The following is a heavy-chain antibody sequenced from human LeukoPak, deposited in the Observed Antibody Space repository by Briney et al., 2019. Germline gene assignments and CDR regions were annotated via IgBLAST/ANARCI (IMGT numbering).Heavy chain of an antibody. CDR1: GFTFSSYA. CDR2: ISYDGSNK. CDR3: ARVVDSSGYFGGLFDY. J-gene: IGHJ4*02. V-gene: IGHV3-30*01. D-gene: IGHD3-22*01. Sequence: GGSLRLSCAASGFTFSSYAMHWVRQAPGKGLEWVAVISYDGSNKYYADSVKGRFTISRDNSKNTLYLQMNSLRAEDTAVYYCARVVDSSGYFGGLFDYWGQGTLVTVSS.